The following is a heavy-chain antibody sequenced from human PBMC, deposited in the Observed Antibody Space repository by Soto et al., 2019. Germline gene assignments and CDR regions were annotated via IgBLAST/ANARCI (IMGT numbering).Heavy chain of an antibody. Sequence: LSLTCAVSGGSISSSNWWSWVRQPPGKGLEWIGEIYHSGSTNYNPSLKSRVTISVDKSKNQFSLKLSSVTAADTAVYYCAREKLVPYYYYGMDVWGQGTTVTVSS. CDR3: AREKLVPYYYYGMDV. CDR2: IYHSGST. V-gene: IGHV4-4*02. J-gene: IGHJ6*02. CDR1: GGSISSSNW. D-gene: IGHD6-13*01.